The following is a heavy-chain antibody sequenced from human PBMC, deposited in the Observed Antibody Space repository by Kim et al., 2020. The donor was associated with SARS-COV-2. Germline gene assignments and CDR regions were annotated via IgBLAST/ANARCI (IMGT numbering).Heavy chain of an antibody. Sequence: GGSLRLSCAASGFTFSSYWMHWVRQAPGKGLVWVSRISTDGSSTSYADSVKGRFTISRDNAKSTLYLQMNRLRAEDTAVYYCARGYYSYAMDVWGQGTTVTVSS. CDR2: ISTDGSST. V-gene: IGHV3-74*01. J-gene: IGHJ6*02. CDR3: ARGYYSYAMDV. CDR1: GFTFSSYW.